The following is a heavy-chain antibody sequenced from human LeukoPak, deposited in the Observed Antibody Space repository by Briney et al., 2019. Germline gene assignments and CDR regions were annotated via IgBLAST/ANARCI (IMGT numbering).Heavy chain of an antibody. CDR1: GGSISSSSYY. D-gene: IGHD6-13*01. CDR3: ARAAAGLYWYFDL. Sequence: SETLSLTCTVSGGSISSSSYYWGWIRQPPGKGLEWIGYIYYSGSTNYNPSLKSRVTISVDTSKNQFSLKLSSVTAADTAVYYCARAAAGLYWYFDLWGRGTLVTVSS. V-gene: IGHV4-61*05. CDR2: IYYSGST. J-gene: IGHJ2*01.